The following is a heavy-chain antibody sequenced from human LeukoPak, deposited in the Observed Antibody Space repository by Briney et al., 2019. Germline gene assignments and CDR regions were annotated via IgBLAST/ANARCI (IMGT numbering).Heavy chain of an antibody. CDR1: GGSISSYY. D-gene: IGHD3-10*01. CDR2: IYYSGST. J-gene: IGHJ4*02. Sequence: PSETLSLTCTVSGGSISSYYWSWIRQPPGKGLEWIGYIYYSGSTNYNSSLKSRVTISVDTSKNLFSLKLSSVTAADTAVYYCARMGAMVRGAVDYWGQGTLVTVSS. CDR3: ARMGAMVRGAVDY. V-gene: IGHV4-59*08.